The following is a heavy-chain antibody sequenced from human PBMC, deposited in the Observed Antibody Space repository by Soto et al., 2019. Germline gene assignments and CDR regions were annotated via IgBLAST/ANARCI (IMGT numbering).Heavy chain of an antibody. CDR1: GFTVSNNY. D-gene: IGHD4-17*01. CDR3: ARNQPVTTLGY. V-gene: IGHV3-53*02. J-gene: IGHJ4*02. CDR2: IYSGGTT. Sequence: EVQLVETGGGLIQPGGSLRLSCAASGFTVSNNYMSWVHQAPGKGPECVSIIYSGGTTYYADSVRGRFTISRDHSKNTLYLQMNSLRADDTAVYFCARNQPVTTLGYWGQGTLVTVSS.